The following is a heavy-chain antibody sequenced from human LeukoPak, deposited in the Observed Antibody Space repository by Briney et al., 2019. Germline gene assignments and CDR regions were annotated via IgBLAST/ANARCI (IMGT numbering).Heavy chain of an antibody. Sequence: PGGSLRLSCAASGFTFSSYEMNWVRQAPGKGLEWVSGINWNGGSTGYADSVKGRFTISRDNAKNSLYLQMNSLRAEDTALYYCARGSWVGAAPGAFDIWGQGTMVTVSS. V-gene: IGHV3-20*04. CDR3: ARGSWVGAAPGAFDI. D-gene: IGHD2-15*01. CDR2: INWNGGST. CDR1: GFTFSSYE. J-gene: IGHJ3*02.